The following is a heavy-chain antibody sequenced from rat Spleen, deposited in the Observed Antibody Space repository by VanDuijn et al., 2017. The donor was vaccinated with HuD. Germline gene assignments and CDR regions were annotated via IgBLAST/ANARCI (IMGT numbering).Heavy chain of an antibody. CDR3: TTGISSVADY. J-gene: IGHJ2*01. D-gene: IGHD1-1*01. V-gene: IGHV5S13*01. CDR2: ISMSGDST. CDR1: GFIFSDYG. Sequence: EVELVESGGGSVQPGRSMKLSCAASGFIFSDYGMAWVRQSPTGGLEWVASISMSGDSTYYRDSMKGRFTISRDNAKNTLYLQMDSLRSEDTATYYCTTGISSVADYWGQGVMVTVSS.